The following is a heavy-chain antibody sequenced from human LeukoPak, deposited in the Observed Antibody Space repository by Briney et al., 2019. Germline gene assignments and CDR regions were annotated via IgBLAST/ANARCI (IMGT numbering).Heavy chain of an antibody. V-gene: IGHV1-2*02. D-gene: IGHD2-15*01. CDR1: GYTFAGYY. J-gene: IGHJ4*02. CDR3: ARSWRFCSGDSCYPIDY. Sequence: ASVKVSCKASGYTFAGYYMHWVRQAPGQGLEWMGWINPNSGGTNYAQKFRGRVTMTRDTSISTAYMELSRLRSDDTAVYYCARSWRFCSGDSCYPIDYWGQGTLVTVSS. CDR2: INPNSGGT.